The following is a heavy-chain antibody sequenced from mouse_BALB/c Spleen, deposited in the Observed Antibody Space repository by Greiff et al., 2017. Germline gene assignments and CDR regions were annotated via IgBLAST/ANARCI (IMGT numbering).Heavy chain of an antibody. Sequence: VQVVESGAELMKPGASVKISCKATGYTFSSYWIEWVKQRPGHGLEWIGEILPGSGSTNYNEKFKGKATFTADTSSNTAYMQLSSLTSEDSAVYYCARGDYYGSSYWYFDVWGAGTTVTVSS. J-gene: IGHJ1*01. CDR3: ARGDYYGSSYWYFDV. CDR2: ILPGSGST. D-gene: IGHD1-1*01. V-gene: IGHV1-9*01. CDR1: GYTFSSYW.